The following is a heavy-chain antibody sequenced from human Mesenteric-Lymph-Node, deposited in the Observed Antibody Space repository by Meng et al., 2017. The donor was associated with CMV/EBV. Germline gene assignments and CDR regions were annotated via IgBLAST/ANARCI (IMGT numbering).Heavy chain of an antibody. Sequence: GSPFNFVPLHAIRPPPGQRPEWLRWIAPGKGNPVYAQKFRGRITITRDTSASTAYMELSGLRSEDTAVYYCAREIKSNWGGGAFDLWGQGTMVTVSS. CDR3: AREIKSNWGGGAFDL. J-gene: IGHJ3*01. D-gene: IGHD3-16*01. V-gene: IGHV1-3*01. CDR1: GSPFNFVP. CDR2: IAPGKGNP.